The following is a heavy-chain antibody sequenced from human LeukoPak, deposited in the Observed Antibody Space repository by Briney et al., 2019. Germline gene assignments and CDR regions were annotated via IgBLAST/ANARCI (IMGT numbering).Heavy chain of an antibody. CDR3: ARGQEGVWFGELLSSSTDYMDV. V-gene: IGHV1-46*01. Sequence: GASVKVSCKASGYTFTSYYMHWVRQAPGQGLEWVGIINPSGGSTSYAQKFQGRVTVTRDTSTSTVYMELSSLRSEDTAVYYCARGQEGVWFGELLSSSTDYMDVWGKGTTVTVSS. CDR2: INPSGGST. J-gene: IGHJ6*03. CDR1: GYTFTSYY. D-gene: IGHD3-10*01.